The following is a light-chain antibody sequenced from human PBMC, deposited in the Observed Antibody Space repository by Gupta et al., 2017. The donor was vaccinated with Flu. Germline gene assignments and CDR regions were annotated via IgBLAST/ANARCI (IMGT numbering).Light chain of an antibody. Sequence: IYRNNQRPSGVPDRFSGSKSGTSASLAISGLRAEDAADYYCATWDPRLSGCWVFGGGTKLTVL. CDR3: ATWDPRLSGCWV. J-gene: IGLJ3*02. V-gene: IGLV1-47*01. CDR2: RNN.